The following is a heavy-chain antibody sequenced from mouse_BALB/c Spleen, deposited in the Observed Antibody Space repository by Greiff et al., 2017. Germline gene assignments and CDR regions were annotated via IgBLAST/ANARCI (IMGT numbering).Heavy chain of an antibody. J-gene: IGHJ3*01. CDR2: INPSTGYT. CDR1: GYTFTSYW. V-gene: IGHV1-7*01. CDR3: ARDDYDVWFAY. Sequence: QVQLQQSGAELAKPGASVKMSCKASGYTFTSYWMHWVKQRPGQGLEWIGYINPSTGYTEYNQKFKDKATLTADKSSSTAYMQLSSLTSEDSAVYYCARDDYDVWFAYWGQGTLVTVSA. D-gene: IGHD2-4*01.